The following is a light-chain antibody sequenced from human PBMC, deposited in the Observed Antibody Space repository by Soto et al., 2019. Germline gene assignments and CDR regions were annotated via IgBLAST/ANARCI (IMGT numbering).Light chain of an antibody. CDR1: QSVSSS. Sequence: DIVLTQSPATLSLSPGERATLSCRASQSVSSSLAWYQQKPGQTPSLLIYDASNRATGIPARFNGSGSGTDFTLPVSSLEPEDFAVYYCQQRSNWPLTFGGGTKVEIK. J-gene: IGKJ4*01. V-gene: IGKV3-11*01. CDR2: DAS. CDR3: QQRSNWPLT.